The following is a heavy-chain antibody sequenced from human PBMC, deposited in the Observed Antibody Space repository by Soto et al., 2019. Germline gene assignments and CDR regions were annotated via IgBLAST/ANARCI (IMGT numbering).Heavy chain of an antibody. V-gene: IGHV3-48*01. Sequence: PGGSLRLSCAASGFTFSSYSMNWVRQAPGKGLEWVSYISSSSSTIYYADSVKGRFTISRDNAKNSLYLQMNSLRAEDTAVYYCARSPGPHPNFWSGYYSYFDYWGQGTLVIVSS. J-gene: IGHJ4*02. CDR2: ISSSSSTI. CDR3: ARSPGPHPNFWSGYYSYFDY. CDR1: GFTFSSYS. D-gene: IGHD3-3*01.